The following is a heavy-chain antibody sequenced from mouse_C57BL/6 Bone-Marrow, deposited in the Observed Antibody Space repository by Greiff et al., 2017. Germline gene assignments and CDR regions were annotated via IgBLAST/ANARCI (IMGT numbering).Heavy chain of an antibody. V-gene: IGHV5-4*01. Sequence: DVQLVESGGGLVKPGGSLKLSCAASGFTFSSYAMSWVRQTPEKRLEWVATISDGGSYTYYPDNVKGRFTISRDNAKNNLYLQMSHLKSEDTAMYYCARVEDSNYYFDYWGQGTTLTVSS. CDR2: ISDGGSYT. CDR1: GFTFSSYA. CDR3: ARVEDSNYYFDY. D-gene: IGHD2-5*01. J-gene: IGHJ2*01.